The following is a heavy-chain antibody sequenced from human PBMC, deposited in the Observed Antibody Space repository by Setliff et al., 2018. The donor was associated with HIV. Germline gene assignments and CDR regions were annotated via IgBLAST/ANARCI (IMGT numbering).Heavy chain of an antibody. J-gene: IGHJ3*01. CDR1: GFTFSNYW. D-gene: IGHD1-26*01. CDR2: INTDGSDP. V-gene: IGHV3-74*01. CDR3: ARGEGILGA. Sequence: PGGSLRLSCAASGFTFSNYWMHWVRQAPGKGLVWVSRINTDGSDPIYADSVKGRFTVSRDNAKSTLYLQMNSLRPEDTAMYFCARGEGILGAWGQGTMVTVSS.